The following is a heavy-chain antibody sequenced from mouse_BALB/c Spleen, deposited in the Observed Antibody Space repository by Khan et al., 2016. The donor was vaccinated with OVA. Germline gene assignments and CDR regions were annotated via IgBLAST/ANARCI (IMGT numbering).Heavy chain of an antibody. CDR1: GYTFTNYW. V-gene: IGHV1-87*01. Sequence: QVQLQQSGAELARPGASVNLSCKASGYTFTNYWIHWVRQRPGQGLEWIGSIFPGNDDTKYTQKFKGKATLTADKSSSTACMQIRTLASEDSAVYYCATHVHYSMDYWGQGTPVTVSS. CDR3: ATHVHYSMDY. CDR2: IFPGNDDT. J-gene: IGHJ4*01.